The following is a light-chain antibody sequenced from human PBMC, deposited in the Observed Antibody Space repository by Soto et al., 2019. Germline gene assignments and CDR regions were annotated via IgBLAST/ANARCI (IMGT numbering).Light chain of an antibody. CDR2: EVS. Sequence: QSALTQPASVSGSPGQSITISCTGTSSDVGDYKYVSWYQKHPGKAPKASIYEVSNRPSGVSNRFSGSKSGNTASLTISGLQAEDEADYYCSSYTTSNTHVFGPGTKLTVL. V-gene: IGLV2-14*01. J-gene: IGLJ1*01. CDR1: SSDVGDYKY. CDR3: SSYTTSNTHV.